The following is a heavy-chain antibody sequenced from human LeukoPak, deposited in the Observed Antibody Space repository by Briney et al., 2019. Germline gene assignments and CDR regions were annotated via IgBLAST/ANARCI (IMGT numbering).Heavy chain of an antibody. CDR1: GGSISNYY. Sequence: PSETLSLTCTVSGGSISNYYWGWIRQPPGKGLEWIGYIYYSGSTNYNPSLKSRVTISVDTSKNQFSLKMTSVTPADTAVYYCARDNRAYNYGLDQWGQGTLVTVSA. V-gene: IGHV4-59*01. J-gene: IGHJ4*02. CDR2: IYYSGST. CDR3: ARDNRAYNYGLDQ. D-gene: IGHD5-18*01.